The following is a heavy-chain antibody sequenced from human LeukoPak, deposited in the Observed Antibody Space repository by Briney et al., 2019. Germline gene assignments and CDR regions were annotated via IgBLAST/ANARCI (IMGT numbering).Heavy chain of an antibody. V-gene: IGHV3-30*02. D-gene: IGHD5-24*01. CDR2: IRYDGSNK. CDR3: ARGDGFDY. Sequence: GGSLRLSCAASGFIFSSLGMHWVRQAPGKGLEWVAFIRYDGSNKYYADSVKGRFTISRDNPKNSLYLQMNTLRAEDTAVYYCARGDGFDYWGQGTLVTVSS. CDR1: GFIFSSLG. J-gene: IGHJ4*02.